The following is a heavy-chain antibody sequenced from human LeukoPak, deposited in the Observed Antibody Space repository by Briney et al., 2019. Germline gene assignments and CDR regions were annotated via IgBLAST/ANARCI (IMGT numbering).Heavy chain of an antibody. D-gene: IGHD3-22*01. J-gene: IGHJ3*02. Sequence: GGSLRLSCAASGFTFSDYYMSWIRQAPGKGLEWGSYISSSGSTIYYADSVKGRFTISRDNAKNSLYLQMNSLRAEDTAVYYCARDTYYYDSSGPDAFDIWGQGTMVTVSS. V-gene: IGHV3-11*01. CDR3: ARDTYYYDSSGPDAFDI. CDR1: GFTFSDYY. CDR2: ISSSGSTI.